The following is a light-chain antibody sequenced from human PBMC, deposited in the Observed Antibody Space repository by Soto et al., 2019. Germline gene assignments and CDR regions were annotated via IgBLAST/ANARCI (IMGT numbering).Light chain of an antibody. J-gene: IGKJ1*01. Sequence: ERVITQSPATLSVSPGERATLACRASQSVSNKLAWSQFKPGQAPRLLMYGASTRATCLPTRLSGSGSGTELPLTIDSLQTEDFAVYYCLQYYGWPKTFGQGTEVEIK. CDR2: GAS. V-gene: IGKV3-15*01. CDR1: QSVSNK. CDR3: LQYYGWPKT.